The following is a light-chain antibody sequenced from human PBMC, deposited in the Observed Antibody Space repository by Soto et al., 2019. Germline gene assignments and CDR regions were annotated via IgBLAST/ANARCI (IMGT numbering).Light chain of an antibody. CDR2: GAS. CDR1: QSVSSN. V-gene: IGKV3-15*01. J-gene: IGKJ1*01. Sequence: EIVMTQSPATLSVSPGERATLSCRASQSVSSNLAWYQQKPGQAPRLLIYGASTRSTGIPARFSCSGSGTEFTLTISSLQSEDFEVYYCQQYNDWPPWTFGQGTKVEIK. CDR3: QQYNDWPPWT.